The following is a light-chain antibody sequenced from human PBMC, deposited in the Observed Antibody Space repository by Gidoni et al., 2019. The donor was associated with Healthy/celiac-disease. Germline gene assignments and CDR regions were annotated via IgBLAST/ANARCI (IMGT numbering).Light chain of an antibody. Sequence: EIVLTQSPATLSLSPGERATLSCRASQSVSSYLAWYQQKAGQAPRLLIYDASNRATGIPARFSGSGSGTDFTLTISSLEPEDFAVYYCQRRSNWRYTFGQGTKLEIK. CDR2: DAS. CDR1: QSVSSY. CDR3: QRRSNWRYT. V-gene: IGKV3-11*01. J-gene: IGKJ2*01.